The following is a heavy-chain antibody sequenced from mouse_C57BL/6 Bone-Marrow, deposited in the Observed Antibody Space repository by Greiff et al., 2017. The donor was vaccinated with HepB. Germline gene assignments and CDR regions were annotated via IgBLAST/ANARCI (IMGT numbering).Heavy chain of an antibody. Sequence: QVQLQQSGAELARPGASVTLSCKASGYTFTSYGISWVKQRTGQGLEWIGEIYPRSGNTYYIEKFKGKATLTADKSSSTAYIELRSLTSEDSAVYFCARWVTPVVATDYWSKGTTLTGSS. CDR2: IYPRSGNT. CDR3: ARWVTPVVATDY. J-gene: IGHJ2*01. CDR1: GYTFTSYG. V-gene: IGHV1-81*01. D-gene: IGHD1-1*01.